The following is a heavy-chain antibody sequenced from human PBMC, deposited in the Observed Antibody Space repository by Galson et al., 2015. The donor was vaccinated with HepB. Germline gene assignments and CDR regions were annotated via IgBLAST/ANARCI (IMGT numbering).Heavy chain of an antibody. D-gene: IGHD3-3*01. CDR3: ARRQTGTYYDFWSGYYSNWFDP. V-gene: IGHV5-51*01. J-gene: IGHJ5*02. CDR2: IYPGDSDT. CDR1: GYSFTSYW. Sequence: QSGAEVKKPGESLKISCKGSGYSFTSYWIGWVRQMPGKGLEWMGIIYPGDSDTRYSPSFQGQVTISADKSISTAYLQWSSLKASDTAMYYCARRQTGTYYDFWSGYYSNWFDPWGQGTLVTVSS.